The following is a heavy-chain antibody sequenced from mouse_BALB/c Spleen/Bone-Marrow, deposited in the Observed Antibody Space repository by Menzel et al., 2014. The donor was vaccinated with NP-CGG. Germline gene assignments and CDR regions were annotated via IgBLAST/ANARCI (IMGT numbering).Heavy chain of an antibody. CDR2: INSNGGST. J-gene: IGHJ2*01. D-gene: IGHD1-1*01. CDR1: RFTFGSYG. Sequence: EVQGVESGGGLVQPGGSLKLSCAASRFTFGSYGMSWVRQTPDKRLELVATINSNGGSTYYPGSVKGRFTISRDNAKNPLYLQMSSLKSEDTAMYYCARERYYGNGRIFEYWGQGTTLTASS. V-gene: IGHV5-6-3*01. CDR3: ARERYYGNGRIFEY.